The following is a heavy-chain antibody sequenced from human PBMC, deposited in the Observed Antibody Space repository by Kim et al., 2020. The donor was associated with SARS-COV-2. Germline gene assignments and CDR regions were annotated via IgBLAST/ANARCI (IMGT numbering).Heavy chain of an antibody. CDR1: GYTFTSYG. J-gene: IGHJ6*02. Sequence: ASVKVSCKASGYTFTSYGISWVRQAPGQGLEWMGWISAYNGNTNYAQKLQGRVTMTTDTSTSTAYMELRSLRSDDTAVYYCARAQYFDWLDIRPYGMDVWGQGTTVTVSS. CDR3: ARAQYFDWLDIRPYGMDV. CDR2: ISAYNGNT. V-gene: IGHV1-18*01. D-gene: IGHD3-9*01.